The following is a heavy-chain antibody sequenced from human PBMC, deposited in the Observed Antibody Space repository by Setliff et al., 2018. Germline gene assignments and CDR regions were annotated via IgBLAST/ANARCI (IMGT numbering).Heavy chain of an antibody. D-gene: IGHD3-16*02. Sequence: SETLSLTCSVSGGSTSNSDYYWGWIRQPPGKGLEWIGSIYHSGGTYYNPFLKSRVTISVDMSKSQFSLKLSSVTAADTAVYYCASSPTFGGVIVDYWGQGTLVTVSS. CDR2: IYHSGGT. CDR1: GGSTSNSDYY. J-gene: IGHJ4*02. V-gene: IGHV4-39*01. CDR3: ASSPTFGGVIVDY.